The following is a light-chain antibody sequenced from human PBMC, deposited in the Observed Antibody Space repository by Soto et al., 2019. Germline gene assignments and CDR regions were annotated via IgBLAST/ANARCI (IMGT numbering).Light chain of an antibody. CDR3: SSYTTSSTLV. CDR1: SSDVGSYDY. V-gene: IGLV2-14*01. CDR2: DVS. Sequence: QSVLTQPASVSGSPGQSITISCTGTSSDVGSYDYVSWYQQHPDKAPKLMIYDVSHRPSGVSNRFSGSKSGNTASLTISGLQAEDEADYYCSSYTTSSTLVFGGGTKLTVL. J-gene: IGLJ2*01.